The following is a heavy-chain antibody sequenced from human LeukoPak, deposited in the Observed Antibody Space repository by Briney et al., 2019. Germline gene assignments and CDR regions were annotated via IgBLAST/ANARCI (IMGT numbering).Heavy chain of an antibody. CDR1: GYTFTSYD. CDR2: MNPNSGNT. CDR3: ARAPYRGSYGYFDY. J-gene: IGHJ4*02. D-gene: IGHD1-26*01. Sequence: ASVKVSCKASGYTFTSYDINWVRQATGQGLEWMGWMNPNSGNTGYAQKLQGRVTMTTDTSTSTAYMELRSLRSDDTAVYYCARAPYRGSYGYFDYWGQGTLVTVSS. V-gene: IGHV1-8*01.